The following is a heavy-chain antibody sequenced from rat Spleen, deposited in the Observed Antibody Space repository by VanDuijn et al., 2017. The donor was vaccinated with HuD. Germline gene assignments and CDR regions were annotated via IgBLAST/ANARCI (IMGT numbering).Heavy chain of an antibody. CDR2: IRPSGDGT. J-gene: IGHJ3*01. CDR3: ATGPYSRYGEFAY. Sequence: EVQLGESGGGFVLPGRSLKLSCVASGFTFSNYDMAWVRQAPTKGLEWVASIRPSGDGTYYRDSVKGRFTISRDNAKSTLYLQMDSLRSEDTATYYCATGPYSRYGEFAYWGQGTLVTVSS. CDR1: GFTFSNYD. D-gene: IGHD1-2*01. V-gene: IGHV5-19*01.